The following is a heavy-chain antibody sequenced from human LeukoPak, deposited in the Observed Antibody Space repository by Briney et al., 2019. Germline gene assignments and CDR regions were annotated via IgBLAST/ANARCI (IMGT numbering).Heavy chain of an antibody. CDR2: IKPDATEK. Sequence: GGSLRLSCAASGFTFNSYWMSWVRQAPGKGLEWVANIKPDATEKYYGDSVKGRFAISRDNAKNLFYLEMNSLRGEDTAVYFCARDERVENTYQDYHYMDVWGTGTTVIVSS. J-gene: IGHJ6*03. D-gene: IGHD2-2*01. V-gene: IGHV3-7*01. CDR1: GFTFNSYW. CDR3: ARDERVENTYQDYHYMDV.